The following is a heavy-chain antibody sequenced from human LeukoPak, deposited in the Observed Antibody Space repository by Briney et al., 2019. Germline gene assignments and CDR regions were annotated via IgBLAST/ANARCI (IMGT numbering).Heavy chain of an antibody. V-gene: IGHV4-34*01. D-gene: IGHD3-22*01. J-gene: IGHJ4*02. Sequence: SETLSLTCAVYGGSFSGCYWGWIRQPPGKGLEWIGEINHSGSTNYNPSLKSRVTISVDTSKNQFSLKLSSVTAADTAVYYCARADYYDSSAYYADYWGQGTLVTVSS. CDR3: ARADYYDSSAYYADY. CDR2: INHSGST. CDR1: GGSFSGCY.